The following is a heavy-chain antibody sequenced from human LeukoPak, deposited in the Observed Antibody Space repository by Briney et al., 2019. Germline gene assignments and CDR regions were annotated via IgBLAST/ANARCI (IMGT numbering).Heavy chain of an antibody. Sequence: GGSLRLSCAASGFTFSSYGMHWVRQAPGKGLEWVAFIRYDESNKYYADSVKGRFTISRDNSKNTLYLQMNSLRAEDTAVYYCAKDIVVVPAATLRDDAFDIWGQGTMVTVSS. CDR1: GFTFSSYG. J-gene: IGHJ3*02. D-gene: IGHD2-2*01. CDR3: AKDIVVVPAATLRDDAFDI. V-gene: IGHV3-30*02. CDR2: IRYDESNK.